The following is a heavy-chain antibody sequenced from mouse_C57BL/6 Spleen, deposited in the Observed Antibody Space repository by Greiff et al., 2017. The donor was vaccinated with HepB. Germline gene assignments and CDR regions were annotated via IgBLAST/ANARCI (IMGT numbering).Heavy chain of an antibody. D-gene: IGHD1-1*01. CDR1: GFTFSSYG. J-gene: IGHJ4*01. Sequence: EVRGVESGGDLVKPGGSLKLSCAASGFTFSSYGMSWVRQTPDKRLEWVATISSGGSYTYYPDSVKGRFTISRDNAKNTLYLQMRSLKSEDTAMDYCAREGYGSSYGYAMDYWGQGTSVTVSS. V-gene: IGHV5-6*01. CDR2: ISSGGSYT. CDR3: AREGYGSSYGYAMDY.